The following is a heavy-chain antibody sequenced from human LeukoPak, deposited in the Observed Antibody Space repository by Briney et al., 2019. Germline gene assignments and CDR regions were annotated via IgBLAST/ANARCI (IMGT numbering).Heavy chain of an antibody. D-gene: IGHD1-26*01. CDR3: ATDRVVGATITDY. J-gene: IGHJ4*02. V-gene: IGHV1-69*01. Sequence: ASVKVSCKASGGTFSSYAISWVRQAPGQGLEWMGGIIPIFGTANYAQKLQGRVTITADESTSTAYMELSSLRSEDTAVYYCATDRVVGATITDYWGQGTLVTVSS. CDR2: IIPIFGTA. CDR1: GGTFSSYA.